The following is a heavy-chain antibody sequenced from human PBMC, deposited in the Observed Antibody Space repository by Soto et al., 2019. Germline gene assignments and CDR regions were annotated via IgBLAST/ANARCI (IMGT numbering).Heavy chain of an antibody. CDR1: GFTFSSYG. D-gene: IGHD3-10*01. Sequence: QVQLVESGGGVVQPGRSLRLSCAASGFTFSSYGMHWVRQAPGKGLEWVAVISYDGSNKYYADSVKGRFTISRDNSKNTLYLQMNSLRAEDTAVYYCAKGIYGAYYHGMDVWGQGTTVTVSS. J-gene: IGHJ6*02. V-gene: IGHV3-30*18. CDR2: ISYDGSNK. CDR3: AKGIYGAYYHGMDV.